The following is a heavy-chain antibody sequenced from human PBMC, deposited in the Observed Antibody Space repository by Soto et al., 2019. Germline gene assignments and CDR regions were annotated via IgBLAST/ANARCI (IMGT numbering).Heavy chain of an antibody. CDR1: GFTFSRYW. Sequence: EVQLVESGGGLVQPGGSLRLSCAASGFTFSRYWMHWVRQAPGKGLVWVSRINSDGSSTSYADYVKGRFTISRDNAKNTLYLQMNSLRAEDTAVYYCARDSGGYYEPLFDYWGQGTLVTVSS. D-gene: IGHD3-22*01. J-gene: IGHJ4*02. CDR2: INSDGSST. V-gene: IGHV3-74*01. CDR3: ARDSGGYYEPLFDY.